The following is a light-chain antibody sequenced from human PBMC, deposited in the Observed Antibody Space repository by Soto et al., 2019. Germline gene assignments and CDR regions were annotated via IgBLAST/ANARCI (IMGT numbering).Light chain of an antibody. CDR1: SSDVGGYNY. CDR2: EVS. Sequence: QFVLTQPSSVSVSPGESFSISCTGTSSDVGGYNYVSCYQQHPGKDPTLMIYEVSNRHSWGSNRFSGSKSGNAASLAISLFQSEDEADYYCSSYTSSSTPYVFGTGTKVSVL. CDR3: SSYTSSSTPYV. J-gene: IGLJ1*01. V-gene: IGLV2-14*01.